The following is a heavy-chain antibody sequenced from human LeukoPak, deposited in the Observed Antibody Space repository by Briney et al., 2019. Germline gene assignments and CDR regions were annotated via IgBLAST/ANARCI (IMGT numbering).Heavy chain of an antibody. V-gene: IGHV3-15*01. Sequence: PGGSLRLSCAASGFTFSNAWMSWVRQALGKGLEWVGRIKRKSDGGTPDNAAPVKDRFTISRDDSKNTLYLQMNSLKIEDTAMYYCATDLGGYYSGSGSYWGSLDYWGQGTVVTVSS. CDR3: ATDLGGYYSGSGSYWGSLDY. J-gene: IGHJ4*02. CDR1: GFTFSNAW. CDR2: IKRKSDGGTP. D-gene: IGHD3-10*01.